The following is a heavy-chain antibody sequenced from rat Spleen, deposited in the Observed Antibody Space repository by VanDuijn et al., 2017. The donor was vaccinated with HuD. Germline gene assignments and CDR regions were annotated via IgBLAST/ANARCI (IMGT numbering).Heavy chain of an antibody. Sequence: EVQLVESGGGLVQPGNSLKLSCAASGFTFSDYAMAWVRQSPEKGLEWVATIIYDGSSTYYRDSVKGRFTISRDNAKSTLYLQMDSLRSEDTATYYCARSEGTHYYLPFADWGQGTLVTVSS. D-gene: IGHD1-6*01. J-gene: IGHJ3*01. V-gene: IGHV5-17*01. CDR3: ARSEGTHYYLPFAD. CDR1: GFTFSDYA. CDR2: IIYDGSST.